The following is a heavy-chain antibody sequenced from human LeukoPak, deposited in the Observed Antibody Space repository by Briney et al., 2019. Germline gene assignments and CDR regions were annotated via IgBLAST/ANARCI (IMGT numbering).Heavy chain of an antibody. CDR1: GFTFSSYA. D-gene: IGHD2-2*01. V-gene: IGHV3-23*01. J-gene: IGHJ5*02. CDR2: FSGSGGST. CDR3: AKPASICGWFDP. Sequence: GGSLRLSCAASGFTFSSYAMSWVRQAPGKGLEWVSAFSGSGGSTYYADSVKGRFNISRDNSKNTLYLQMNSLRAEDTAVYYCAKPASICGWFDPWGQGTLVTVSS.